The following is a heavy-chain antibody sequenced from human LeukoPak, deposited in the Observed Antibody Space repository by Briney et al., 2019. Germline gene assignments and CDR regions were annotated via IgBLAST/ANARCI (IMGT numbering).Heavy chain of an antibody. Sequence: PGRSLRLSCAASGFTFDDYAMHWVRHAPGKGLEWVSGISWNSGSIGYADSVKGRFTISRDNAKNSLYLKMNSLRAEDTAVYYCAELGITMIGGVWCKGTTVTISS. D-gene: IGHD3-10*02. CDR3: AELGITMIGGV. CDR2: ISWNSGSI. V-gene: IGHV3-9*01. J-gene: IGHJ6*04. CDR1: GFTFDDYA.